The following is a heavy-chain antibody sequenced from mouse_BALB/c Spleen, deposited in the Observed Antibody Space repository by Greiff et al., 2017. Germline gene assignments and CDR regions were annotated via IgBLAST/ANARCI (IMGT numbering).Heavy chain of an antibody. CDR3: AREDYGNYPSWFAY. V-gene: IGHV5-12-1*01. J-gene: IGHJ3*01. CDR2: ISSGGGST. CDR1: GFAFSSYD. D-gene: IGHD2-1*01. Sequence: EVHLVESGGGLVKPGGSLKLSCAASGFAFSSYDMSWVRQTPEKRLEWVAYISSGGGSTYYPDTVKGRFTISRDNAKNTLYLQMSSLKSEDTAMYYCAREDYGNYPSWFAYWGQGTLVTVSA.